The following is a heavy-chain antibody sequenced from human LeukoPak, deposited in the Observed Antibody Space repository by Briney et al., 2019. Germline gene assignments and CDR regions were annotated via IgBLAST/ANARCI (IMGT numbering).Heavy chain of an antibody. Sequence: SETLSLTCTVSGGSISSYYWSWIRQPPGKGLEWIGYIYYSGSTNYNPSLKSRVTISVDTSKNQFSLKLSSVTAADTAVYYCARDRGGLAFDYWGQRTLVTVSS. CDR2: IYYSGST. CDR1: GGSISSYY. V-gene: IGHV4-59*01. D-gene: IGHD4-23*01. J-gene: IGHJ4*02. CDR3: ARDRGGLAFDY.